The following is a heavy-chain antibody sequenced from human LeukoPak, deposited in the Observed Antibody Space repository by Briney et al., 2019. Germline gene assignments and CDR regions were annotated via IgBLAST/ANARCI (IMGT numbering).Heavy chain of an antibody. J-gene: IGHJ4*02. Sequence: PGGSLRLSCAASGFTFSSYGMHWVRQAPGKGLEWVAVIWYDGSNKYYADSVKGRFTISRNNSKNTQYLQMNSLRAEDTAVYYCAKDSGEYCSGGSCYFHFDYWGQGTLVTVSS. CDR3: AKDSGEYCSGGSCYFHFDY. CDR1: GFTFSSYG. V-gene: IGHV3-33*06. CDR2: IWYDGSNK. D-gene: IGHD2-15*01.